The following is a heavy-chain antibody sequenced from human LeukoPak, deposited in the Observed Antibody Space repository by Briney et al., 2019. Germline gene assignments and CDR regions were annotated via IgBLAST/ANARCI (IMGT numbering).Heavy chain of an antibody. Sequence: PETLSLTCTISGDSISSSSYYWGWIRQPPGKGLEWIGDIYYRGSTYYNPSLKSRVSISIDTSNNQFSLTLNSVTAADTALYFCARRRYYDSTGYLDWGQGTLVTVSS. CDR1: GDSISSSSYY. V-gene: IGHV4-39*01. CDR3: ARRRYYDSTGYLD. CDR2: IYYRGST. D-gene: IGHD3-22*01. J-gene: IGHJ1*01.